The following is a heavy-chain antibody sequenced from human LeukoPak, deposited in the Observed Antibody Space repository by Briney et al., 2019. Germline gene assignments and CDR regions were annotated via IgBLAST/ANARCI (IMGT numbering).Heavy chain of an antibody. Sequence: SETLSLTCTVSGGSISSYYWSWIRQPPGKGLEWIGYIYYSGSTNYNPSLKSRVTISVDTSKNQFSLKLSSVTAADTAVYYCARHGVSGYSGYDLTYYFDYWGQGTLVTVSS. J-gene: IGHJ4*02. D-gene: IGHD5-12*01. CDR2: IYYSGST. CDR3: ARHGVSGYSGYDLTYYFDY. CDR1: GGSISSYY. V-gene: IGHV4-59*08.